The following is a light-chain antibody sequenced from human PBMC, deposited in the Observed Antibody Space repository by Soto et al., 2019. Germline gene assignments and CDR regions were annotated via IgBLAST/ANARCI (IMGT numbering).Light chain of an antibody. V-gene: IGKV3-15*01. CDR3: QQHNNWPQT. J-gene: IGKJ1*01. CDR1: QSVSSN. CDR2: GAS. Sequence: EIVMTQSPATLSVSPGERATLSCRASQSVSSNLDWYQQKPGQAPRLLIYGASTRATGIPARFSGSRSGTKFPLTIRSLQSEDFAVYYCQQHNNWPQTFGQGTKVEIK.